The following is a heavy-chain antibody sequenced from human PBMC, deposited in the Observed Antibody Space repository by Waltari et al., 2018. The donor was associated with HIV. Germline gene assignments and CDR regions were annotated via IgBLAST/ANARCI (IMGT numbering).Heavy chain of an antibody. J-gene: IGHJ5*02. V-gene: IGHV7-4-1*02. CDR2: INTNTGNP. D-gene: IGHD3-10*01. CDR3: ARDLGKLLWFGEFPHWFDP. Sequence: QVQLVQSGSELKKPGASVKVSCKASGYTFTSYAMNWVRQAPGQGLEWMGWINTNTGNPTYAQGFTGRFVFSLDTSVSTAYLQISSLKAEDTAVYYCARDLGKLLWFGEFPHWFDPWGQGTLVTVSS. CDR1: GYTFTSYA.